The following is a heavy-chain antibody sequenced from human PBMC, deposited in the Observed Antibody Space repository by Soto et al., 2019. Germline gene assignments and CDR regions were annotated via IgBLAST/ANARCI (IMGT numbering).Heavy chain of an antibody. Sequence: PSVKLYGKTSGYTFTGYYMHWVRQAPGQGNEWMGWINPNSGGTNYAQKFQGWVTMTRDTSISTAYMEPSRLRSDDTAVYYCARYRYDFWSGYSWHPTFDPWGQGTLVTVSS. V-gene: IGHV1-2*04. CDR2: INPNSGGT. J-gene: IGHJ5*02. CDR1: GYTFTGYY. D-gene: IGHD3-3*01. CDR3: ARYRYDFWSGYSWHPTFDP.